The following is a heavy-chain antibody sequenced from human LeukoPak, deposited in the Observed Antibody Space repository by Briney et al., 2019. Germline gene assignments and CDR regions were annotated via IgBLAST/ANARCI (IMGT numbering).Heavy chain of an antibody. Sequence: GGSLRLSCVVSGFTFSGYWMYWVRQAPGKGLVWVSRINTDGSGTRYADSVKGRFTISRDNAKNTLYLQMNSLRAEDTAVYYCARDQGPYYWGQGTLVTVSS. CDR3: ARDQGPYY. CDR2: INTDGSGT. J-gene: IGHJ4*02. CDR1: GFTFSGYW. V-gene: IGHV3-74*01.